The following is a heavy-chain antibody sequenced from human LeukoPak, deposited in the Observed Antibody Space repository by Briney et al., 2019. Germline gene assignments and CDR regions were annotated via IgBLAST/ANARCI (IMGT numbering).Heavy chain of an antibody. CDR1: GYTFINYG. Sequence: ASVKVSCKASGYTFINYGISWVRQAPGQGLEWMGWISANNGNTNYAQKLQGRVTMTTDTSTSTAYMELRSLRSDDTAVYYCARDRRVKSFDYWGQGTLVTVSS. CDR2: ISANNGNT. V-gene: IGHV1-18*01. J-gene: IGHJ4*02. CDR3: ARDRRVKSFDY. D-gene: IGHD6-6*01.